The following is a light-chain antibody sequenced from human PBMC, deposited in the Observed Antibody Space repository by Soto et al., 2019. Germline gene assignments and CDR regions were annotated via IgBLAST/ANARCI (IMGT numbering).Light chain of an antibody. CDR1: QGVPSSR. V-gene: IGKV1-12*01. CDR3: QQANTFALT. Sequence: EIQMTQSPATLSVSPGETVTLSCRASQGVPSSRVAWYQQKPGTAPKLLIYSASSLQSGVPSRFSGSGSGTDFTLTISSLQPEDFATYYCQQANTFALTFGGGTKVEI. J-gene: IGKJ4*01. CDR2: SAS.